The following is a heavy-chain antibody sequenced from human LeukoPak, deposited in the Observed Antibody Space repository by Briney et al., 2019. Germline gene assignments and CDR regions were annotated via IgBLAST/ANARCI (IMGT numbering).Heavy chain of an antibody. D-gene: IGHD6-13*01. CDR3: TTLAAAGTDYYFDY. CDR2: IKSKTDGGTT. Sequence: GGSLRLSCAASGFTFSNAWMSWVRQAPGKGLEWVGRIKSKTDGGTTDYAAPVKGRFTISRDDSKNTLYLQMNSLKTEDTAVYYRTTLAAAGTDYYFDYWGQGTLVTVSS. J-gene: IGHJ4*02. CDR1: GFTFSNAW. V-gene: IGHV3-15*01.